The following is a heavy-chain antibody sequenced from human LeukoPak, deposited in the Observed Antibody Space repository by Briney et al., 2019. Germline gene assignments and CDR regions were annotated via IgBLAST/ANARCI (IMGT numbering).Heavy chain of an antibody. V-gene: IGHV3-48*01. CDR2: ISSSSSTI. CDR1: GFTFSSYS. J-gene: IGHJ4*02. Sequence: GGSLRLSCAASGFTFSSYSMNWVRQAPGKGLEWVSYISSSSSTIYYADSVKGRFTISRDNAKNSLYLQMNSLRAEDTAVYYCAKDAGRYDSSGYPSVYFDYWGQGTLVTVSS. CDR3: AKDAGRYDSSGYPSVYFDY. D-gene: IGHD3-22*01.